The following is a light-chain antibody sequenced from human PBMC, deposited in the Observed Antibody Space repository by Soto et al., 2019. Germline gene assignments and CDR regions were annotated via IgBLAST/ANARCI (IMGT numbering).Light chain of an antibody. V-gene: IGLV2-18*01. CDR3: SLYTSSSTPVV. Sequence: QSALTQPPSVSGSPGQSVTISCTGTSSDVGSYNRVSWYQQPPGTAPKLMIYEVSNRPSGVPDRFSGSKSGNTASLTISGLQAEDEDDYYCSLYTSSSTPVVFGGGTKLTVL. CDR1: SSDVGSYNR. J-gene: IGLJ2*01. CDR2: EVS.